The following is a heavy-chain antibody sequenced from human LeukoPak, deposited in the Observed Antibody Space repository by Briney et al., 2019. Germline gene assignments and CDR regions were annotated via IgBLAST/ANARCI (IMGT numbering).Heavy chain of an antibody. CDR1: GGSIISSSFW. Sequence: PSETLSLTCTVSGGSIISSSFWWGWIRQPPGKGLEWIGSIYYSGVSYYNTSLKSRVTISVDTSKNQFSLKLSSVTAADTAVYYCALNGYYYDSSGYFPFDYWGQGTLVTVSS. V-gene: IGHV4-39*07. CDR3: ALNGYYYDSSGYFPFDY. J-gene: IGHJ4*02. D-gene: IGHD3-22*01. CDR2: IYYSGVS.